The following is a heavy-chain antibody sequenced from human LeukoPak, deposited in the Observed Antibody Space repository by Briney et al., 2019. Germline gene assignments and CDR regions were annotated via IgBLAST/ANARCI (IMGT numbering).Heavy chain of an antibody. Sequence: GGSVRLSCAASGFTLSNHWMHWVRQVPGKGLVWVSRISGDEIWTSYADSVKGRFIISRDNAKDTLYLQMNSLRTEDTAVYYCAREYNSGPKQTDAFDIWGQGTMVTVSS. CDR3: AREYNSGPKQTDAFDI. J-gene: IGHJ3*02. CDR1: GFTLSNHW. CDR2: ISGDEIWT. D-gene: IGHD3-22*01. V-gene: IGHV3-74*01.